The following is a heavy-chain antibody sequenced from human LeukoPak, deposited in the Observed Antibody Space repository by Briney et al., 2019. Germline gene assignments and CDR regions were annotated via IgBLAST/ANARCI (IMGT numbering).Heavy chain of an antibody. V-gene: IGHV4-34*01. Sequence: KPSETLSLTCTVSGDSISSDYWSWIRQPPGKGLEWIGEINHSGSTNYNPSLKSRVTISVDTSKNQFSLKLSSVTAADTAVYYCARALINDFWSGSLYYYYYMDVWGKGTTVTVSS. J-gene: IGHJ6*03. CDR3: ARALINDFWSGSLYYYYYMDV. CDR1: GDSISSDY. D-gene: IGHD3-3*01. CDR2: INHSGST.